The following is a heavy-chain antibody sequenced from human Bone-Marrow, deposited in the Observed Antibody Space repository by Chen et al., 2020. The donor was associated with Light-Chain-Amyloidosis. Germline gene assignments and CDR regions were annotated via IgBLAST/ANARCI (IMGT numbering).Heavy chain of an antibody. J-gene: IGHJ5*02. D-gene: IGHD3-3*01. CDR3: ARDETPIFGVVTYNWFDP. V-gene: IGHV1-69*01. CDR1: GGTFNSYG. CDR2: IIPMCGRA. Sequence: QVQLVQSGAEVKKPGSSVKVSCRASGGTFNSYGVSWIRQAPGQGLEWMGWIIPMCGRAHYAQKFQGRVTMTADESTNTAYMELSRLGSEDTAVYYCARDETPIFGVVTYNWFDPWGQGTLVTVSS.